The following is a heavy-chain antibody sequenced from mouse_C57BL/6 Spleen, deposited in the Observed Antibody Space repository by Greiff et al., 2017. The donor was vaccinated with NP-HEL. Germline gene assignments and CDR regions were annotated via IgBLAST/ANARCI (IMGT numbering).Heavy chain of an antibody. CDR2: INPSTGGT. J-gene: IGHJ1*03. V-gene: IGHV1-42*01. D-gene: IGHD2-1*01. CDR1: GYSFTGYY. Sequence: EVMLVESGPELVKPGASVKISCKASGYSFTGYYMNWVKQSPEKSLEWIGEINPSTGGTTYNQKFKAKATLTVDKSSSTAYMQLKSLTSEDSAVYYCARPLYGNYGYFDVWGTGTTVTVSS. CDR3: ARPLYGNYGYFDV.